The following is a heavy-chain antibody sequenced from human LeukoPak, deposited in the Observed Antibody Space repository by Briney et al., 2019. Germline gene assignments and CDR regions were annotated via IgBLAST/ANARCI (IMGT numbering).Heavy chain of an antibody. J-gene: IGHJ4*02. CDR2: ISGSGGSI. D-gene: IGHD6-13*01. Sequence: GGSLRLSCAASGFTFSSYAMSWVRQAPGKGLEWVSAISGSGGSIYYADSVKGRFTISRDNSKNTLYLQMNSLRAEDTAVYYCAKDQRYSSSNFDYWGQGTLVTVSS. V-gene: IGHV3-23*01. CDR1: GFTFSSYA. CDR3: AKDQRYSSSNFDY.